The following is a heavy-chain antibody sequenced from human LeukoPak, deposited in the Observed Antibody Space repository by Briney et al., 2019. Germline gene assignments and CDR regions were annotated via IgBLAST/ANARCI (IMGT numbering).Heavy chain of an antibody. J-gene: IGHJ4*02. CDR3: AKDGGTHFDH. CDR1: GFTFSSYW. CDR2: ISSSGTTI. V-gene: IGHV3-48*01. Sequence: GGSLRLSCAASGFTFSSYWMSWVRQAPGKGLEWVSYISSSGTTISYAQSVKGRFTITRDNAQNSLTLHMNTLGADDTAVYYCAKDGGTHFDHWGQGTLVTVSS. D-gene: IGHD1-26*01.